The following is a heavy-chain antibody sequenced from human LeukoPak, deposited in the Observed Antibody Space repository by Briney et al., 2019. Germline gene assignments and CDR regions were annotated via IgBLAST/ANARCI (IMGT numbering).Heavy chain of an antibody. V-gene: IGHV3-21*01. D-gene: IGHD6-19*01. Sequence: GGSLRLSCAASGFTFSSYSMNWVRQAPGKGLEWVSYISSSSSYIYYADSVKGRFTITRDNANNSLYLQLNSIRAEDKAVDYCSRDQLGWYYFDYWGQGTLVTVSS. J-gene: IGHJ4*02. CDR1: GFTFSSYS. CDR2: ISSSSSYI. CDR3: SRDQLGWYYFDY.